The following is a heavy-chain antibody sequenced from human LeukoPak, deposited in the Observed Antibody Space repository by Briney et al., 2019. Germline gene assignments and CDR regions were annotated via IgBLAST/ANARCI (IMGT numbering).Heavy chain of an antibody. CDR2: IRYDGSNK. CDR1: GFTFSSYG. J-gene: IGHJ3*02. V-gene: IGHV3-30*02. CDR3: AGGSIGQPVRTPWDAFDI. Sequence: GGSLRLSCAASGFTFSSYGMHWVRQAPGKGLEWVAFIRYDGSNKYYADSVKGRFTISRDNSKNTLYLQMNSLRAEDTAVYYCAGGSIGQPVRTPWDAFDIWGQGTMVTVSS. D-gene: IGHD6-13*01.